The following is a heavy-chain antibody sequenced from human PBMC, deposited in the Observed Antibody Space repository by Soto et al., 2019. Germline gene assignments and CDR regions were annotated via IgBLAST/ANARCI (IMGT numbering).Heavy chain of an antibody. D-gene: IGHD2-2*01. CDR1: GGTFSSYA. V-gene: IGHV1-69*06. CDR2: IIPIFGTA. Sequence: QVQLVQSGAEVKKPGSSVKVSCKASGGTFSSYAISWVRQAPGQGLEWMGGIIPIFGTANYAQKFQGRVKITADKSMSTAYMELSSLRSEDTAVYYCDRSNPIVVVPAAPRYYYYGMDVWGHGTTVTVSS. J-gene: IGHJ6*02. CDR3: DRSNPIVVVPAAPRYYYYGMDV.